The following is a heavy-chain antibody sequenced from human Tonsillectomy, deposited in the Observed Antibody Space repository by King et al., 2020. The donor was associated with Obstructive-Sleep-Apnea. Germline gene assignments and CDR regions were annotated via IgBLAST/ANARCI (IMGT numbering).Heavy chain of an antibody. CDR2: INPSGGST. CDR1: GYTFSSYY. CDR3: AREVTPYGMDV. V-gene: IGHV1-46*01. Sequence: QLVQSGAGVKKPGASVKVSCKASGYTFSSYYIDWVRQAPGQGLEWMGIINPSGGSTTYAQKFQDRVTMTRGTSTSTVYMELSSLRSEDTAVYYCAREVTPYGMDVWGQGTTVTVSS. D-gene: IGHD2-21*02. J-gene: IGHJ6*02.